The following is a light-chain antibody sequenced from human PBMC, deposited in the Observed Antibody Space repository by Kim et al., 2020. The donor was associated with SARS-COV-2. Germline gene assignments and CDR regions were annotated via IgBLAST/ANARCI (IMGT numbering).Light chain of an antibody. CDR3: GVWDDSLNGVV. CDR1: TSNIGRNT. V-gene: IGLV1-44*01. J-gene: IGLJ2*01. CDR2: TYS. Sequence: GQTVTISCSGSTSNIGRNTVNWYRQLPGTAPKLLIHTYSQRSSGVPDRFSGSKSGTSASLVISGLQSEDEADYYCGVWDDSLNGVVFGGGTQLTVL.